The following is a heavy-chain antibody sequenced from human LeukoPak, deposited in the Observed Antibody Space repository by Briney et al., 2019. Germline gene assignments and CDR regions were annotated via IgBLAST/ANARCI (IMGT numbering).Heavy chain of an antibody. D-gene: IGHD5-12*01. CDR2: IYTSGST. CDR3: ARDRVATGAFDI. CDR1: GGSISSYY. V-gene: IGHV4-4*07. J-gene: IGHJ3*02. Sequence: PSQTLSLTCTVSGGSISSYYWSWIRQPAGKGLEWIGRIYTSGSTNYNPSLKSRVTMSVDMSKNQFSLKLSSVTAADTAVYYCARDRVATGAFDIWGQGTMVTVSS.